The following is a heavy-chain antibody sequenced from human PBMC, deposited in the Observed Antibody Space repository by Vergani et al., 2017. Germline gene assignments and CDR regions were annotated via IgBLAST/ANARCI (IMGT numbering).Heavy chain of an antibody. CDR2: ISYDGSNK. CDR1: GFTFSSYA. V-gene: IGHV3-30-3*01. CDR3: ARGGSFYYDSSGYYYGSFDY. J-gene: IGHJ4*02. Sequence: QVQLVESGGGVVQPGRSLRLSCAASGFTFSSYAMHWVRQAPGKGLEWVAVISYDGSNKYYADSVKGRFTISRDNSKNTLYLQMNSLRAEDTAVYYCARGGSFYYDSSGYYYGSFDYWGQGTLVTVSS. D-gene: IGHD3-22*01.